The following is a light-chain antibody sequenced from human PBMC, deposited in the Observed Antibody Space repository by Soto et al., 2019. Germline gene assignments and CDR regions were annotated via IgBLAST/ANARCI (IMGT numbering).Light chain of an antibody. J-gene: IGKJ1*01. CDR1: QSVSSK. CDR3: QQYNNWPGT. CDR2: GAS. V-gene: IGKV3-15*01. Sequence: EIVLTQSPATLSLSPGDRATLSCGASQSVSSKLAWYQQKPGQAPRLLFYGASTGATGIPARFSGSGSETEFTLSISSLQSEDFAVYYCQQYNNWPGTFGQGTKVDIK.